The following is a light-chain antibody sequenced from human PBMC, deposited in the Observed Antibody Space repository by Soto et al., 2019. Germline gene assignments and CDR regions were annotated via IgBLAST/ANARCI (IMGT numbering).Light chain of an antibody. CDR1: SSDVGGYQR. CDR3: DSYTSSDTRV. J-gene: IGLJ2*01. Sequence: QSALTQPASVSGSPGQSITISCTGTSSDVGGYQRVSWYQQRPGKAPKLMIYEVTNRPSGVSNRFSGSKSGNTASLTISGLQAEDEADYYCDSYTSSDTRVFGGGTKLTVL. V-gene: IGLV2-14*01. CDR2: EVT.